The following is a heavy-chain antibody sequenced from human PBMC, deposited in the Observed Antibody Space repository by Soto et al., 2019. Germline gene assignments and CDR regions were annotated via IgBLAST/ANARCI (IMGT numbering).Heavy chain of an antibody. CDR2: ISHRGGT. Sequence: SETLSLTCAVYGGSFSAYYWNWIRQPPGKGLEWLGEISHRGGTKYNPSLESRVTMSVDTSKTQFFLNLSSVTAADTAVYYCAGSSMTVYYMDVWGKGTTVTVSS. V-gene: IGHV4-34*01. D-gene: IGHD3-22*01. J-gene: IGHJ6*03. CDR1: GGSFSAYY. CDR3: AGSSMTVYYMDV.